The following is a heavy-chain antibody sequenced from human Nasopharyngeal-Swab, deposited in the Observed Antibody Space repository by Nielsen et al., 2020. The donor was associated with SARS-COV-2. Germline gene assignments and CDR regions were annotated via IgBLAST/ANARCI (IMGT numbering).Heavy chain of an antibody. V-gene: IGHV4-39*07. Sequence: SETLSLTCTVSGGSISSSSYYWSWIRQPPGKGLEWIGEINHSGSTNYNPSLKSRVTISVDTSKNQFSLKLSSVTAADTAVYYCARGPRGRGYSYGRVGYWGQGTLVTVSS. J-gene: IGHJ4*02. CDR2: INHSGST. CDR3: ARGPRGRGYSYGRVGY. D-gene: IGHD5-18*01. CDR1: GGSISSSSYY.